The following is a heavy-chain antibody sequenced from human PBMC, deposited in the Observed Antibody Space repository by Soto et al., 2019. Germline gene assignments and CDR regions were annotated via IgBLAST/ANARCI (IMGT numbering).Heavy chain of an antibody. CDR3: ARDGVAHYYYYGMDV. CDR2: IYYSGST. V-gene: IGHV4-30-4*01. Sequence: SETLSLTCTVSGGSISSGDDYWSWIRQPPGKGLEWIGYIYYSGSTYYNPSLKSRVTISVDTSKNQFSLKLSSVTAADTAVYYCARDGVAHYYYYGMDVWGQGTTVTVSS. J-gene: IGHJ6*02. CDR1: GGSISSGDDY. D-gene: IGHD2-15*01.